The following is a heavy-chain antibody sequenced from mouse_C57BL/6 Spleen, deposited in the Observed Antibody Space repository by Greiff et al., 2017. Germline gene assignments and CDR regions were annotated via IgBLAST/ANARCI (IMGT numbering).Heavy chain of an antibody. CDR3: TRRGYDYDGLYFDV. CDR1: GYTFTDYE. Sequence: QVQLKQSGAELVRPGASVTLSCKASGYTFTDYEMHWVKQTPGHGLEWIGAIDPETGGTAYNQKFKGKAILTADKSSSTAYMELRSLTSEDSAVFYCTRRGYDYDGLYFDVWGTGPTVTVSS. CDR2: IDPETGGT. D-gene: IGHD2-4*01. J-gene: IGHJ1*03. V-gene: IGHV1-15*01.